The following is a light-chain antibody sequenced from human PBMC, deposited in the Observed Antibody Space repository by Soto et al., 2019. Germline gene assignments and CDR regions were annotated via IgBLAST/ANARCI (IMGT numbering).Light chain of an antibody. J-gene: IGKJ4*01. CDR2: GAS. Sequence: EIVMTQSPATLSVSPGDRVTLSCRASQSVRSNSAWYQQKPGQTPRLLIYGASTRATGIPARFSGSGYGTEFTLTISSLQSEDFAVYYCQQYNTWPLTFGGGTKV. CDR1: QSVRSN. CDR3: QQYNTWPLT. V-gene: IGKV3-15*01.